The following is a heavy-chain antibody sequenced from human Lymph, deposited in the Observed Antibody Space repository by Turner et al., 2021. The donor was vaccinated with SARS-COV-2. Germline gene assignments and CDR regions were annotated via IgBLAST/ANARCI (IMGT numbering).Heavy chain of an antibody. D-gene: IGHD5-18*01. V-gene: IGHV4-39*01. CDR3: ARQGWLRGYFDY. J-gene: IGHJ4*02. Sequence: QVQLQEAGPGLVEPSETLSLTCTVPGGSVTSSSYYWGWIRQAPGECLEWIGNSYSSWNNDYNPSLRSRVTIYVDTYKNQLSLKLSSVTDADTAVYYCARQGWLRGYFDYWSQGTLVTVSS. CDR2: SYSSWNN. CDR1: GGSVTSSSYY.